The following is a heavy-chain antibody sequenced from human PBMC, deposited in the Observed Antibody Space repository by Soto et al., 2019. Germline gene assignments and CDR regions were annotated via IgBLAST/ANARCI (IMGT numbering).Heavy chain of an antibody. D-gene: IGHD3-3*01. V-gene: IGHV3-23*01. CDR3: XXXXXXXWSLFDY. Sequence: EVQLLESGGGWVHPGGSLRLSWAASGFTCSRSAMTWARQAPGKGLGWVSAVCEGGGTIFDADSVKGRLTVSRDNSRXXXXXXXXXXXXXXXXXXXXXXXXXXXWSLFDYWGQGTLVTVSS. CDR1: GFTCSRSA. CDR2: VCEGGGTI. J-gene: IGHJ4*02.